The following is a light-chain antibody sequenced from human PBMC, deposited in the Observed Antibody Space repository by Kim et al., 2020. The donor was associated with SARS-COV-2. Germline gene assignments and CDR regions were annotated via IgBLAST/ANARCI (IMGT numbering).Light chain of an antibody. J-gene: IGLJ3*02. CDR2: YDS. V-gene: IGLV3-21*04. Sequence: APGKTARITCGGKDIGSKSGHGGQQRQGEGPVVVIYYDSDRPSGIPERFSGANAGNTATLTISRVEGGDEADYYCQVWDSSSDHRVFGGGTQLTVL. CDR3: QVWDSSSDHRV. CDR1: DIGSKS.